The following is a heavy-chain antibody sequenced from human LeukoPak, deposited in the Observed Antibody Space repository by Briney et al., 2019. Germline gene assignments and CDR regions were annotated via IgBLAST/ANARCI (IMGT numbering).Heavy chain of an antibody. D-gene: IGHD6-6*01. CDR1: GFTFSSYA. CDR2: ISGSGGST. J-gene: IGHJ4*02. CDR3: AKDQYSSSSIYFDY. V-gene: IGHV3-23*01. Sequence: PGGSLRLSCAASGFTFSSYAMSWVRQAPGKGLEWVSAISGSGGSTYYADSVKGRFTISRGNSKNTLYLQMNSLRAEDTAVYYCAKDQYSSSSIYFDYWGQGTLVTVSS.